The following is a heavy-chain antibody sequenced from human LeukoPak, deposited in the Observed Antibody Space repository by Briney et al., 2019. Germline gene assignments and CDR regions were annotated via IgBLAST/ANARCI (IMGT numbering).Heavy chain of an antibody. CDR1: GGSISSGSYY. CDR3: ARGGYDILTGYWNWFDP. D-gene: IGHD3-9*01. Sequence: PSETLSLTCTVSGGSISSGSYYWSWIRQPAGKGLEWIGRIYTSGSTNYNPSLKSRVTISVDTSKNQFSLKLSSVTAADTAAYYCARGGYDILTGYWNWFDPWGQGTLVTVSS. CDR2: IYTSGST. J-gene: IGHJ5*02. V-gene: IGHV4-61*02.